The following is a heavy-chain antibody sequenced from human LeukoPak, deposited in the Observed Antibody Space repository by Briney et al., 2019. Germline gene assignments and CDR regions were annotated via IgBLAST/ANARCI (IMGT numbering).Heavy chain of an antibody. V-gene: IGHV3-69-1*01. Sequence: GGSLRLSCAASGFTFSDYYMTWIRQAPGKGLEWVSYISSSSTIYYADSVKGRFTISRDNAKNSLYLQMNSLRAEDTAVYYCARGEVYWGQGTLVTVSS. CDR1: GFTFSDYY. CDR3: ARGEVY. D-gene: IGHD1-26*01. CDR2: ISSSSTI. J-gene: IGHJ4*02.